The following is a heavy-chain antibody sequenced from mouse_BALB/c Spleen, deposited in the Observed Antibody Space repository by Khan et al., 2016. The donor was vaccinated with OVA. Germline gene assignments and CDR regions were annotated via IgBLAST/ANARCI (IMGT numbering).Heavy chain of an antibody. Sequence: VQLQESGAELAKPGASVKMSCTASGYTFTTYWIHWIKQRPGQGLEWIGYINPSTGYTEYNKNFKGKATLTADDSSSTAYMQLNSLTSADSAGYYCARRGLYGLFAYWGQGILVTVSA. D-gene: IGHD2-10*02. V-gene: IGHV1-7*01. CDR3: ARRGLYGLFAY. J-gene: IGHJ3*01. CDR2: INPSTGYT. CDR1: GYTFTTYW.